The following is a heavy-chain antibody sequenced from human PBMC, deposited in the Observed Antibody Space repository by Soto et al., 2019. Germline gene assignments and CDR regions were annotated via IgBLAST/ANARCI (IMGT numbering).Heavy chain of an antibody. CDR1: GFTFSSYA. V-gene: IGHV3-23*01. J-gene: IGHJ4*02. CDR3: AKVFDFWSGQPDSFDYFDY. Sequence: GGSLRLSCAASGFTFSSYAMSWVRQAPGKGLEWVSAISGSGGSTYYADSVKGRFTISRDNSKNTLYLQMNSLRAEDTAVYYCAKVFDFWSGQPDSFDYFDYWGQGTLVTVSS. D-gene: IGHD3-3*01. CDR2: ISGSGGST.